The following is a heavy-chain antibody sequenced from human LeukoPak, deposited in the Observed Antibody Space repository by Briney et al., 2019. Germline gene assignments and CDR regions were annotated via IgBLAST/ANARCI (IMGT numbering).Heavy chain of an antibody. D-gene: IGHD2-8*01. J-gene: IGHJ4*02. CDR1: GFTFSSYA. CDR2: ISYDGSNK. V-gene: IGHV3-30-3*01. Sequence: PGGSLRLSCAASGFTFSSYAMHWVRQAPGKGLEWVAVISYDGSNKYYADSVKGRFTISRNNSKNTLYLQMNSLRAEDTAVYYCAREGDSNGYFDYWGQGTLVTVSS. CDR3: AREGDSNGYFDY.